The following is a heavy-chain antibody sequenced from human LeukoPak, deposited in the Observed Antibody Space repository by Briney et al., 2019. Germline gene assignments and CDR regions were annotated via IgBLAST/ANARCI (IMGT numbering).Heavy chain of an antibody. CDR2: IRQDGSVQ. J-gene: IGHJ4*02. CDR3: AKDHGLRGTLDY. CDR1: GFTFSSYW. D-gene: IGHD2-15*01. Sequence: QPGGSLRLSCAASGFTFSSYWMSWVRQAPGKGLEWVANIRQDGSVQNYVDSVKGRFTISRDNPKNSVYLQMNSLRAEDTAVYYCAKDHGLRGTLDYWGQGTLVTVSS. V-gene: IGHV3-7*03.